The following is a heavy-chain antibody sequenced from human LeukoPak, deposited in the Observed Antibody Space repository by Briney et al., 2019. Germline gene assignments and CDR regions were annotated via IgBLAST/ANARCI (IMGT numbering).Heavy chain of an antibody. CDR3: AKANAFLVVIRSGDFDI. V-gene: IGHV3-23*01. CDR1: GFTFSSYA. CDR2: ISGSGGST. Sequence: PGGSLRLSCAASGFTFSSYAMSWVRQAPGKGLEWVSAISGSGGSTYYADSVKGRFTISRDNSKNTLYLQMNSLRAEDTAVYYCAKANAFLVVIRSGDFDIWGQGTMVTVSS. D-gene: IGHD3-22*01. J-gene: IGHJ3*02.